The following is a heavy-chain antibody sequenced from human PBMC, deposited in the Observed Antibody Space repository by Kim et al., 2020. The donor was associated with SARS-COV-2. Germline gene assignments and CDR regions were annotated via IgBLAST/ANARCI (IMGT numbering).Heavy chain of an antibody. CDR3: ARSISNIEAPRIGVYFQH. V-gene: IGHV3-7*01. D-gene: IGHD5-12*01. CDR2: LRLDASGN. J-gene: IGHJ1*01. Sequence: GGSLRLSCAASGLPFSNYWMSWVRQAPGKGLEWVATLRLDASGNFYVDSVKGRFTISRDNAENSLFLNMSILRAEYTAVYYCARSISNIEAPRIGVYFQHWGQSTLVTVSS. CDR1: GLPFSNYW.